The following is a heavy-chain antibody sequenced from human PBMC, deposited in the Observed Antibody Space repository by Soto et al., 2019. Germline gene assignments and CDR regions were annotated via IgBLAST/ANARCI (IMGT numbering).Heavy chain of an antibody. J-gene: IGHJ4*02. CDR2: LSGSSNTI. V-gene: IGHV3-48*02. CDR3: ARTRPPDDAWGGYYPHSFHS. D-gene: IGHD3-3*01. CDR1: GFSFSASP. Sequence: EVQLVESGGGLVQPGGSLRLSCAASGFSFSASPMNWVRQAPGKGLEWLSYLSGSSNTIHYADSVEGRFTISRDNAENSLYLQMNSLRDEDTAVYYCARTRPPDDAWGGYYPHSFHSWGQGTLVTVSS.